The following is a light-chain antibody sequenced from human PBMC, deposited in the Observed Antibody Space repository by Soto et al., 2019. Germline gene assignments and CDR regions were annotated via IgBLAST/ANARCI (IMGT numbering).Light chain of an antibody. Sequence: EIQITQSPSSRSASVGDRVTITCQASQDISKYLNWFKQKPGKAPKVLIYDASDLEAGVPSRLSGSGSGTDFTFTISRLTPEDIATYYCQQYDNLPSFGHGTRLEIK. CDR3: QQYDNLPS. CDR1: QDISKY. J-gene: IGKJ5*01. V-gene: IGKV1-33*01. CDR2: DAS.